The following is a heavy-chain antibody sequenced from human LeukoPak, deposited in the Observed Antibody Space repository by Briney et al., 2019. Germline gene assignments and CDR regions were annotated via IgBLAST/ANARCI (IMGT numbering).Heavy chain of an antibody. V-gene: IGHV3-15*01. D-gene: IGHD2-2*01. J-gene: IGHJ4*02. Sequence: GGSLRLSCAASGFTFSNAWISWVRQAPGKGLEWVGRIKSKTDGGTTDYAAPVKGRFTISRDDSKNTLYLQMNSLKTEDTAVYYCTTAQYCSSTSCQEGVYWGQGTLVTVSS. CDR1: GFTFSNAW. CDR3: TTAQYCSSTSCQEGVY. CDR2: IKSKTDGGTT.